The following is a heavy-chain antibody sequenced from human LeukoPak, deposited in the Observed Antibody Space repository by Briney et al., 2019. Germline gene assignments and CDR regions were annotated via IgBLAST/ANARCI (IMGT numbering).Heavy chain of an antibody. D-gene: IGHD3-10*01. J-gene: IGHJ1*01. CDR3: AFLVREPQH. CDR2: INNDGSDK. V-gene: IGHV3-7*01. CDR1: GFPFSTYY. Sequence: GGSLRLSCTVSGFPFSTYYMGWLRQPPGKGLEWVDMINNDGSDKSYVDSLKGRFTISRDSAKNSLFLQMSSLTAEDTAVYYCAFLVREPQHWGRGTLVTVSS.